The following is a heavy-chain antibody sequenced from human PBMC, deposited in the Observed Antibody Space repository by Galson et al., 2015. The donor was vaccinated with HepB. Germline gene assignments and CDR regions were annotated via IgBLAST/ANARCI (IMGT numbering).Heavy chain of an antibody. V-gene: IGHV3-11*06. Sequence: SLRLSCAASGFTFSDYYMSWIRQAPGKGLEWVSYISSSSSYANYADSVKGRFTISRDNAKNSLYLQMNSLRAEDTAVYYCARDLWDYYDSSGHGSLWKDAFDIWGQGTMVTVSS. CDR3: ARDLWDYYDSSGHGSLWKDAFDI. D-gene: IGHD3-22*01. J-gene: IGHJ3*02. CDR1: GFTFSDYY. CDR2: ISSSSSYA.